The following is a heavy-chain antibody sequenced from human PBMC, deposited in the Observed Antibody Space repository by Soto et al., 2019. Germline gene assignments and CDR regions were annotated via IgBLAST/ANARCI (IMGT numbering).Heavy chain of an antibody. J-gene: IGHJ4*02. Sequence: QVQLQESGPGLVKPSENLSLTCTVSGGSISSYYWSWIRQPPGKGLEWIGYIYYSGSTNYNPSLKSRVTISVDTSKNQFSLKLSSVTAADTAVYYCARNMFQWGQGTLVTVSS. CDR2: IYYSGST. D-gene: IGHD3-10*02. CDR3: ARNMFQ. CDR1: GGSISSYY. V-gene: IGHV4-59*01.